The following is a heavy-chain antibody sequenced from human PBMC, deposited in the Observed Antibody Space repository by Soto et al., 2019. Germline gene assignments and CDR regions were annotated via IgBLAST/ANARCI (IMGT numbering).Heavy chain of an antibody. D-gene: IGHD3-3*01. Sequence: PSETLSLTCAVYGGSFSGYYWSWIRQPPGKGLEWIGEINHSGSTNYNPSLKSRVTISVDTSKNQFSLKLSSVTAADTAVYYCARQGMGLFRAGFWSGYYPIWGQGTLVTVSS. CDR3: ARQGMGLFRAGFWSGYYPI. V-gene: IGHV4-34*01. CDR1: GGSFSGYY. CDR2: INHSGST. J-gene: IGHJ4*02.